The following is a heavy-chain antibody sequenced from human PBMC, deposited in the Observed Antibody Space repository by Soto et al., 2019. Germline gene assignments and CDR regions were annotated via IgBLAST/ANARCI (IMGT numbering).Heavy chain of an antibody. D-gene: IGHD3-3*01. Sequence: PGGSLRLSCAASGFTFNSYAMSWVRQAPGKGLEWVSAISASGDSTYYADAVKGRFTISRDNSKNTLYLEMNSLRAEDTALYYCAKAPLTILPGIFWCDPWGQGTRGTVSS. CDR2: ISASGDST. J-gene: IGHJ5*02. CDR3: AKAPLTILPGIFWCDP. CDR1: GFTFNSYA. V-gene: IGHV3-23*01.